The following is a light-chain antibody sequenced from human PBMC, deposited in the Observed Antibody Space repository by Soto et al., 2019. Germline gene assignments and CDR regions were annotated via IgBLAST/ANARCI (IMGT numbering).Light chain of an antibody. Sequence: EIVMTQSPVALSVSPGERAALSCRASQSVGRNFAWYQQRPGQATRVLIYGTSTSATGVPARFSGSGSGTDFTLTISSLQSEDFAVYYCQQYNNWPYTFGQGTRLEIK. CDR3: QQYNNWPYT. CDR1: QSVGRN. V-gene: IGKV3-15*01. CDR2: GTS. J-gene: IGKJ2*01.